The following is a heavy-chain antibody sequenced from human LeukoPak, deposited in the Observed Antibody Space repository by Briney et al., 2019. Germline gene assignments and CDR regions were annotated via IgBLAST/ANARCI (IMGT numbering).Heavy chain of an antibody. D-gene: IGHD6-13*01. Sequence: SETLSLTCTVSGGSISSYYWSWIRQPAGKGLEWIGRIYTSGRTNYNPSLKSRVTMSVDTSKNQFSLKLSSVTAADTAVYYCASQYSSSWYLSKYFDYWGQGTLVTVSS. V-gene: IGHV4-4*07. CDR2: IYTSGRT. J-gene: IGHJ4*02. CDR1: GGSISSYY. CDR3: ASQYSSSWYLSKYFDY.